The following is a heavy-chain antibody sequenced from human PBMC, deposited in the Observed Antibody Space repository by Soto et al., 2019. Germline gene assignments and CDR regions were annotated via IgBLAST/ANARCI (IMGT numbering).Heavy chain of an antibody. CDR3: AREINAYYYGSARPNDY. J-gene: IGHJ4*02. D-gene: IGHD3-10*01. CDR2: IYHSGST. V-gene: IGHV4-38-2*02. CDR1: GYSISSGYY. Sequence: WETLSLTCAVSGYSISSGYYWGWIRQPPGKGLEWIGSIYHSGSTYYNPSLKSRVTISVDTSKNQFSLKLISVTAADTAVYYCAREINAYYYGSARPNDYWGQGTLVTVSS.